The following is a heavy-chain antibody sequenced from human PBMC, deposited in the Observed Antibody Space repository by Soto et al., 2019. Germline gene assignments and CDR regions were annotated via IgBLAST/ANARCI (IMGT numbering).Heavy chain of an antibody. CDR3: ARAASIAASGIFFQH. J-gene: IGHJ1*01. Sequence: QVQLVQSGAEVKEPGASMKVSCKASGYTFTSHAIHWVRQAPGQRLEWMGRINAGSGNTRYSEKFQFRFAMTRDTPATTAYMELSSLRSEDTVVYYCARAASIAASGIFFQHWGQGTPVIVSS. CDR2: INAGSGNT. CDR1: GYTFTSHA. V-gene: IGHV1-3*01. D-gene: IGHD3-3*02.